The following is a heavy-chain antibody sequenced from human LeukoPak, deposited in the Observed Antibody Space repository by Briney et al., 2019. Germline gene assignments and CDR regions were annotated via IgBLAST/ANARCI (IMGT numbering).Heavy chain of an antibody. J-gene: IGHJ3*02. V-gene: IGHV3-23*01. D-gene: IGHD4-17*01. CDR3: ATTRYDAFDI. CDR1: GFTFSSYN. Sequence: PGGSLRLSCAASGFTFSSYNMNWVRQAPGKGLEWVSLIGGSGDSTYYADSVRGRFTISRDNSKNTLCLQMNSLRAEDTAVYYCATTRYDAFDIWGQGTMVTVSS. CDR2: IGGSGDST.